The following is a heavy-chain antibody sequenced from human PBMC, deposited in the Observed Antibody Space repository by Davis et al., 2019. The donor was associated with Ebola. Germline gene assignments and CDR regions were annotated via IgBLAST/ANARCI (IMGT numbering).Heavy chain of an antibody. J-gene: IGHJ4*02. Sequence: PGGSLRLSCVASGFTFSNYGMSWFRQAPGKGLEWVTGLIGSGSDTYYADSVKGRFTISRDNSKNALYLQMNSLRAEEKATYYWVKRTSGSTGWDYWGQGTLVTVSS. CDR3: VKRTSGSTGWDY. V-gene: IGHV3-23*01. CDR2: LIGSGSDT. CDR1: GFTFSNYG. D-gene: IGHD6-25*01.